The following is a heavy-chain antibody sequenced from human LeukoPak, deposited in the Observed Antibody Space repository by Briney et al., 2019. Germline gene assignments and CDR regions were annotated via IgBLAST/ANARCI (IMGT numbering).Heavy chain of an antibody. CDR2: IIPILGIA. CDR1: GGTFSSYA. CDR3: ARVFGDIVATIGNNWFDP. D-gene: IGHD5-12*01. V-gene: IGHV1-69*04. Sequence: ASVKVSCKASGGTFSSYAISWVRQAAGQGLEWMGRIIPILGIANYAQKFQGRVTITADKSTSTAYMELSSLRSEDTAVYYCARVFGDIVATIGNNWFDPWGQGTLVTVSS. J-gene: IGHJ5*02.